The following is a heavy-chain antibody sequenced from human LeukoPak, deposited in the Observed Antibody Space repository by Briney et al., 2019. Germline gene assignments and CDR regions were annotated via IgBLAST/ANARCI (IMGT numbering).Heavy chain of an antibody. V-gene: IGHV3-23*01. Sequence: GGSLRLSCAASGFTFSSYAMNWVRQSPGKGLEWISAISGSDHSTYYADSVKGRFTISRDNSKNTLYVQMNSLRAEDTAVYYCARERQGGYYLLLDYWGQGTLVTVSS. CDR1: GFTFSSYA. CDR2: ISGSDHST. J-gene: IGHJ4*02. D-gene: IGHD3-22*01. CDR3: ARERQGGYYLLLDY.